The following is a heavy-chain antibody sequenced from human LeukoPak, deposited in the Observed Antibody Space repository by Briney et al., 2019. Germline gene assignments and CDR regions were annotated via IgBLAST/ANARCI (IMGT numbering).Heavy chain of an antibody. CDR1: GFTFRSYG. Sequence: GGSLRLSCAASGFTFRSYGMSWVRQAPGKGLEWVSAISGSGGSTYYADSVKGRFTISRDNSKNTLYLQMNSLRAEDTAVYYCAKDLSRSPDYWGQGTLVTVSS. D-gene: IGHD6-13*01. CDR2: ISGSGGST. J-gene: IGHJ4*02. V-gene: IGHV3-23*01. CDR3: AKDLSRSPDY.